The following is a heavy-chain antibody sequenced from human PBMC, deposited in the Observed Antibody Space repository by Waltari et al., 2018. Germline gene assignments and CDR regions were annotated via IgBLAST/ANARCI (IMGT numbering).Heavy chain of an antibody. V-gene: IGHV4-61*02. CDR1: GGSISSGSYY. Sequence: QVQLQESGPGLVKPSQTLSLTCTVPGGSISSGSYYWSWIRQPAGKGLEWIGRIYTSGSTNYNPSLKSRVTISVDTSKNQFSLKLSSVTAADTAVYYCARGPGSSTGFDYWGQGTLVTVSS. CDR3: ARGPGSSTGFDY. D-gene: IGHD3-10*01. CDR2: IYTSGST. J-gene: IGHJ4*02.